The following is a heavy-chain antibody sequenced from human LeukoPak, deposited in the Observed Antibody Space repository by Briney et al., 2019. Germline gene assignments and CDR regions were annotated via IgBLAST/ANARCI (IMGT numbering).Heavy chain of an antibody. Sequence: GRSLRLSCAASGFSFSTYGMHWVRQAPGKGLEWVAFIWYDGSNKYYADSVKGRFTISRDDLRNTLYLQMNSLRAEDTAVYYCAKGRRAVAGIDYWGQGTLVTVSS. CDR1: GFSFSTYG. J-gene: IGHJ4*02. CDR3: AKGRRAVAGIDY. D-gene: IGHD6-19*01. CDR2: IWYDGSNK. V-gene: IGHV3-33*06.